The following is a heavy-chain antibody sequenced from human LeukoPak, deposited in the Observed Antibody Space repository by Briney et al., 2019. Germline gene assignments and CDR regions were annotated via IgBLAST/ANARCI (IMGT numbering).Heavy chain of an antibody. J-gene: IGHJ4*02. Sequence: PSETLSLTCTVSGGSISSSSYYWGWIRQPPGKGLEWIGSIYYSGSTYYNPPLKSRVTISVDTSKNQFSLKLSSVTAADTAVYYCARRGGSYYSDYWGQGTLVTVSS. V-gene: IGHV4-39*01. D-gene: IGHD1-26*01. CDR3: ARRGGSYYSDY. CDR2: IYYSGST. CDR1: GGSISSSSYY.